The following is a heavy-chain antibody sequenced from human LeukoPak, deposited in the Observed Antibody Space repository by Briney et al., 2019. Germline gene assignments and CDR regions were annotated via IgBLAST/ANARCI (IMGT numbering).Heavy chain of an antibody. V-gene: IGHV3-11*05. Sequence: AGGSLRLSCLASGFTFSDYYMSWIRQAPGKGLEWLSYISGRSDYTGYVDSVKGRITISRDNTKNSVYLQFNSLRAEDTAVYYCARGVPGGSGSWAGYNWFDPWGQGTLVTVSS. CDR3: ARGVPGGSGSWAGYNWFDP. D-gene: IGHD3-10*01. J-gene: IGHJ5*02. CDR2: ISGRSDYT. CDR1: GFTFSDYY.